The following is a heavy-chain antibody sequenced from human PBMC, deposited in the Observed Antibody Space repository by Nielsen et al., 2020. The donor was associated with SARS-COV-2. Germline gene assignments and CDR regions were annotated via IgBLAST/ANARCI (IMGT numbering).Heavy chain of an antibody. Sequence: SVKVSCKASGGTFSSYAISWVRQAPGQGLEWMGGIIPIFGTANYAQKFQGRVTITADKSTSTAYMELSSLRSEDTAVYYCAISWKQLWYRGVFDYWGQGTLVTVSS. V-gene: IGHV1-69*06. CDR2: IIPIFGTA. D-gene: IGHD5-18*01. CDR1: GGTFSSYA. J-gene: IGHJ4*02. CDR3: AISWKQLWYRGVFDY.